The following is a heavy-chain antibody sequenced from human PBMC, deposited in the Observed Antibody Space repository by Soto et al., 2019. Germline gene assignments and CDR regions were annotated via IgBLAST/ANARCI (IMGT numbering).Heavy chain of an antibody. CDR3: GGDGSIPFQTGWCDP. J-gene: IGHJ5*02. CDR1: GFTFSTYA. D-gene: IGHD2-15*01. Sequence: QVQLVESGGGVVQPERSLRLSCAASGFTFSTYAMHWVRQAPGKGLEWVAVISYDGSNKYYADSVKGRFTISRDNSKNSLFLQMNSLRDEDTAVYYCGGDGSIPFQTGWCDPWGQGTLVTVSS. V-gene: IGHV3-30-3*01. CDR2: ISYDGSNK.